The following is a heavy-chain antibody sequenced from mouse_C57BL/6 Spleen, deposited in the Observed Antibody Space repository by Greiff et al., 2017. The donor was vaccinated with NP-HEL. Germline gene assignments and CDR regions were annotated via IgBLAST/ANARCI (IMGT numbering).Heavy chain of an antibody. CDR2: ISDGGSYT. J-gene: IGHJ3*01. D-gene: IGHD2-3*01. V-gene: IGHV5-4*03. CDR3: ARGEIYDGYYWFAY. CDR1: GFTFSSYA. Sequence: EVKVVESGGGLVKPGGSLKLSCAASGFTFSSYAMSWVRQTPEKRLEWVATISDGGSYTYYPDNVKGRFTISRDNAKNNLYLQMSHLKSEDTAMYYCARGEIYDGYYWFAYWGQGTLVTVSA.